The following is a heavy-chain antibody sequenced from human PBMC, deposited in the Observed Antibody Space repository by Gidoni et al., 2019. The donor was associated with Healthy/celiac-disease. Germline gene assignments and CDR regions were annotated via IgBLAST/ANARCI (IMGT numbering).Heavy chain of an antibody. V-gene: IGHV3-30*02. Sequence: QVQMVESGGGVVQPGASLRRSGVASGFTFSRYGMHGVRQDPGKGLEWVAFIRYDGSTKYYADSVKGRFTMSRDNSTNTLYLQMNSLSADDTAIYYCAKDSSGGDFLNYFDNWGQGTLVTVSS. CDR1: GFTFSRYG. J-gene: IGHJ4*02. CDR2: IRYDGSTK. CDR3: AKDSSGGDFLNYFDN. D-gene: IGHD4-17*01.